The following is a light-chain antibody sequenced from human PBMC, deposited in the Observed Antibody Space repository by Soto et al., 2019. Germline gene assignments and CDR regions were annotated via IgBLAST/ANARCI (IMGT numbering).Light chain of an antibody. CDR3: QDYDDSPPRYT. CDR2: GAS. Sequence: EIVLTQSPATLSLSPGERATLSCRASQSVSSSNLAWYQQKPGQAPRLVISGASSRAAGLPDRFPGSGSRTDFTLSISRLEPEDFAVYYCQDYDDSPPRYTFGQGTKLEIK. J-gene: IGKJ2*01. V-gene: IGKV3-20*01. CDR1: QSVSSSN.